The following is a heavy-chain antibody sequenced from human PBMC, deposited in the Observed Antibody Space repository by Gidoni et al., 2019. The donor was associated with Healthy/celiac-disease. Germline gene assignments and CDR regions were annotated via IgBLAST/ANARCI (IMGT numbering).Heavy chain of an antibody. CDR1: GFTFSTYG. CDR2: VWYDGRNK. D-gene: IGHD4-17*01. CDR3: ARHHDYGDYIDAFDI. Sequence: QVQLVESGGGVVQPGRSLRLSCAASGFTFSTYGMHWVRQAPGKGLEWVAVVWYDGRNKYYADSVKGRFTISRDNSKNTLYLQMNSLRAEDTAVYYCARHHDYGDYIDAFDIWGQGTMVTVSS. V-gene: IGHV3-33*01. J-gene: IGHJ3*02.